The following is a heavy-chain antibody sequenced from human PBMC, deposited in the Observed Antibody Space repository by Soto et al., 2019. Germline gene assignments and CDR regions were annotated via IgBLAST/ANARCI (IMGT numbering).Heavy chain of an antibody. D-gene: IGHD6-19*01. CDR2: ITPMFGTA. CDR1: GGTFSRYA. J-gene: IGHJ2*01. CDR3: AQTLGSAVAGPGRFDL. Sequence: QVQLVQSGAAVKKPGSSVKVSCKASGGTFSRYAISWVRQAPGQGLEWMGGITPMFGTANYAQKFQGRLTITADESTSTVHMELRRLRSEDTAVYYCAQTLGSAVAGPGRFDLWGRGTLVIVSS. V-gene: IGHV1-69*12.